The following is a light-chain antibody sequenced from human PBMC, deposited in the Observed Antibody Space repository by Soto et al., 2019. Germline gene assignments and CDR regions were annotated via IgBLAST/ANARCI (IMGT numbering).Light chain of an antibody. V-gene: IGKV1-5*01. CDR3: HQYNSHSPLT. J-gene: IGKJ4*01. CDR1: QSISSW. CDR2: DTL. Sequence: DILMTQSPCILSASVGDRVSITSRASQSISSWLVWYQQKPGKAPKLLMFDTLILESGGPSRFSGSTSGTELPLTISSLVPDEYSTHYCHQYNSHSPLTFGRATTVDI.